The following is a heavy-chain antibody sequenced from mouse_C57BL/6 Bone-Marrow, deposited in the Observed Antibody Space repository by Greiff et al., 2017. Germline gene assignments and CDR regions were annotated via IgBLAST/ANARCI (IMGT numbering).Heavy chain of an antibody. CDR3: ARDDYDDFDY. Sequence: QVQLQQSGPELVQPGASVKISCTASGYTFTDYYINWVKQRPGQGLEWIGWIFPGCGNTKYNEKFKGKATLTVDTSSSTAYMKRSSLTSEDSAVYFCARDDYDDFDYSGQGTTRTVSS. CDR2: IFPGCGNT. J-gene: IGHJ2*01. CDR1: GYTFTDYY. V-gene: IGHV1-84*01. D-gene: IGHD2-4*01.